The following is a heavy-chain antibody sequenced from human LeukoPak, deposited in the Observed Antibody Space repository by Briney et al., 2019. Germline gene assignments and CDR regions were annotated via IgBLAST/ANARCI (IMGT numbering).Heavy chain of an antibody. V-gene: IGHV4-39*01. CDR2: IYYGETT. D-gene: IGHD1-26*01. CDR1: GGSISSSSYY. CDR3: VRHYVLHIVGPSY. J-gene: IGHJ4*02. Sequence: PSETLSLTCTVSGGSISSSSYYWGWIRQPPGKGLEWIGNIYYGETTSYNPSFKSRVTISVDSSKNQFSLKVNSVTAADTAMYFCVRHYVLHIVGPSYWGQGILVTVSS.